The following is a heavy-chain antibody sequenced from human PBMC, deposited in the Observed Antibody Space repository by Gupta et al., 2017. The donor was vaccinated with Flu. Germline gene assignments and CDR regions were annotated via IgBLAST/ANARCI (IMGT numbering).Heavy chain of an antibody. D-gene: IGHD1-14*01. J-gene: IGHJ3*02. Sequence: EVQLVESGGDLVQPGGSLRLSCVASDFTVRSSWMTWVRQAPGTGRELVVNRNPDGSTTNYFDSVKGRFTISRDNAKNAVFLQMNSLRVDDTATYFCVRDPERSAFYIWGQGTMVTVSS. CDR1: DFTVRSSW. CDR2: RNPDGSTT. V-gene: IGHV3-7*01. CDR3: VRDPERSAFYI.